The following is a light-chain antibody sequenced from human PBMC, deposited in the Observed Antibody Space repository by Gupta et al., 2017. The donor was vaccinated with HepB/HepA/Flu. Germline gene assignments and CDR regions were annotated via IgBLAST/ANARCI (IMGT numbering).Light chain of an antibody. V-gene: IGKV3-11*01. CDR1: QSVSSY. CDR3: QQRSNWAPHT. Sequence: EIVLTQSPATLSLSPGERATLSCRASQSVSSYLAWYQQKPGQAPRLLIYDASNRATGIAARFSGSGYGTDLTLTISMREPEDFAVYYCQQRSNWAPHTFGQGTKMEIK. CDR2: DAS. J-gene: IGKJ2*01.